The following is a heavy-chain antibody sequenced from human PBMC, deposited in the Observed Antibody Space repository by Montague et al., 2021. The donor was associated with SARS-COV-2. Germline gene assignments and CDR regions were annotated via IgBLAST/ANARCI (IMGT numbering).Heavy chain of an antibody. CDR3: ARVDVLTMVRGIIRGGCYFDY. J-gene: IGHJ4*02. Sequence: SETLSLTCSVTGYSISSGYYWGWIRQSPGRGLEWIGTVHHSEGTYYNPSLQSRVTISVDPSKNQFSLTLISVTAADTAVYYCARVDVLTMVRGIIRGGCYFDYWGQGTLVTVSS. CDR2: VHHSEGT. CDR1: GYSISSGYY. D-gene: IGHD3-10*01. V-gene: IGHV4-38-2*02.